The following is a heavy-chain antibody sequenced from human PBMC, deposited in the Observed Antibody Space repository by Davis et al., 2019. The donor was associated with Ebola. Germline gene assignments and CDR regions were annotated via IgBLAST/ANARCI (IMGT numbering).Heavy chain of an antibody. D-gene: IGHD4-23*01. J-gene: IGHJ5*02. CDR2: IIPILGIA. Sequence: SVKVSCKASGYTFTSYGISWVRQAPGQGLEWMGRIIPILGIANYAQKFQGRVTITADKSTSTAYMELSSLRSEDTAVYYCARCSYGGNFWFDPWGQGTLVTVSS. CDR1: GYTFTSYG. V-gene: IGHV1-69*04. CDR3: ARCSYGGNFWFDP.